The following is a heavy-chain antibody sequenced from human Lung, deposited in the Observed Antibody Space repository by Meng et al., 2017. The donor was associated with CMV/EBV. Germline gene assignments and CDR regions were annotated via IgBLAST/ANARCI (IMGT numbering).Heavy chain of an antibody. Sequence: ASVXVSXKASGYTFTDYRMHWVRQAPGQGLEWMGWISPNNGATNYAQKFQGRVTMTRDTSINTAYMELNRLTYDDTAVYYCASKMYYDFWSAYRGTEGVDPFNIWGQGTXVTV. V-gene: IGHV1-2*02. CDR3: ASKMYYDFWSAYRGTEGVDPFNI. D-gene: IGHD3-3*01. CDR2: ISPNNGAT. CDR1: GYTFTDYR. J-gene: IGHJ3*02.